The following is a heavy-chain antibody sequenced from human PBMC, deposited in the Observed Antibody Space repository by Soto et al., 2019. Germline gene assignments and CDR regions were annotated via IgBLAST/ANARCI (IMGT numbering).Heavy chain of an antibody. Sequence: QVTLKESGPVLLKPTETLTLTCTVSGFSLTIPRLGVSWVRQPPGKALEWLAHIFSDDDKSYSTSLQSRLTISQDTSKSQVVLSMTNMEPADTATYYCTRIPGTWFSDYYYFGMDVWGQGATVTVSS. V-gene: IGHV2-26*01. J-gene: IGHJ6*02. CDR3: TRIPGTWFSDYYYFGMDV. CDR2: IFSDDDK. D-gene: IGHD3-10*01. CDR1: GFSLTIPRLG.